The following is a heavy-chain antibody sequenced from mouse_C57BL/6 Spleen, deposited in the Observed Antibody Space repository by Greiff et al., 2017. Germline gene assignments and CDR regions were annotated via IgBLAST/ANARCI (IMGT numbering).Heavy chain of an antibody. Sequence: VQLKESGPGLVKPSQSLSLTCSVTGYSITSGYYWNWIRQFPGNKLEWMGYISYDGSNNYNPSLKNRISITRDTSKNQFFLKVNSVTTEDTATYCCARGNYYGFDYWGQGTTLPVAS. D-gene: IGHD1-1*01. V-gene: IGHV3-6*01. CDR3: ARGNYYGFDY. CDR2: ISYDGSN. J-gene: IGHJ2*01. CDR1: GYSITSGYY.